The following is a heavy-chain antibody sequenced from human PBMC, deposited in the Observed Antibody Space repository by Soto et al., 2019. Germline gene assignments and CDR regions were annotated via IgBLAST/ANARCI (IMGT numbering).Heavy chain of an antibody. J-gene: IGHJ6*02. V-gene: IGHV3-30-3*01. CDR1: GFTFSNYA. D-gene: IGHD5-18*01. Sequence: QVQLVESGGGVVQPGRSQRLSCAASGFTFSNYAMHWVRQAPGTGLEWVAVISYDGYYKNYADSVKGRFTISRDNSKNTLYLQMNSMRHEDTAVYYSARPSGDTAYGQGVDVWGQGTTVIVSS. CDR3: ARPSGDTAYGQGVDV. CDR2: ISYDGYYK.